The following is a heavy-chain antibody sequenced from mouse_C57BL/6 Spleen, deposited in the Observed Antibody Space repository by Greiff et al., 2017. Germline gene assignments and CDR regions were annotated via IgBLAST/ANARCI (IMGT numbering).Heavy chain of an antibody. CDR3: AREGTTPYGSPLYYAMDY. Sequence: EVKLMESEGGLVQPGSSMKLSCTASGFTFSDYYMAWVRQVPEKGLEWVANINYDGSSTYYLDSLKSRFIISRDNAKNILYLQMSSLKSEDTATYYCAREGTTPYGSPLYYAMDYWGQGTSVTVSS. CDR1: GFTFSDYY. V-gene: IGHV5-16*01. D-gene: IGHD1-1*01. CDR2: INYDGSST. J-gene: IGHJ4*01.